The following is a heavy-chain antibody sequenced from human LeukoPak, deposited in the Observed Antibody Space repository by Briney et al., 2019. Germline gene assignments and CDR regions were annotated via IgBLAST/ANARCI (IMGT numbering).Heavy chain of an antibody. V-gene: IGHV4-34*01. Sequence: SETLSLTCAVYGGSFSGYYWSWIRQSPGEGLEWIGEMNHSGNTNYNPSLKSRVTISVDASKSQFSLQLNSVTAADTAVYYCARANYYESSGHYTRTEPFDYRGQGNLVSVSS. CDR3: ARANYYESSGHYTRTEPFDY. CDR1: GGSFSGYY. CDR2: MNHSGNT. J-gene: IGHJ4*02. D-gene: IGHD3-22*01.